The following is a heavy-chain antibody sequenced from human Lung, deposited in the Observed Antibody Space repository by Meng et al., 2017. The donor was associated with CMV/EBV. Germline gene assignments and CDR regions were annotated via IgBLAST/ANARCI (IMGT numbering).Heavy chain of an antibody. CDR3: ASFPPPGKQWLVTDY. Sequence: VELADAGPGLGKPSGTLSPPGAVSGGSISSSNWWSWVRQPPGKGLEWIGEIYHSGSTNYNPSLKSRVTISVDKSKNQFSLKLSSVTAADTAVYYCASFPPPGKQWLVTDYWGQGTLVTVSS. J-gene: IGHJ4*02. V-gene: IGHV4-4*02. CDR2: IYHSGST. CDR1: GGSISSSNW. D-gene: IGHD6-19*01.